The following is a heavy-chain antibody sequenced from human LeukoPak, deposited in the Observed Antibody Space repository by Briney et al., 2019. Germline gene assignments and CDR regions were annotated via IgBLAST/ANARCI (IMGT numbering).Heavy chain of an antibody. V-gene: IGHV3-30-3*01. D-gene: IGHD2-15*01. CDR3: AEYCSGGSCYGAGYGMDV. CDR2: ISYDGSNK. J-gene: IGHJ6*02. Sequence: QTGGSLRLSCAASGFTFSSYAMHWVRQAPGKGLEWVAVISYDGSNKYYADSVKGRFTISRDNSKNTLYLQMNSLRAEDTAVYYCAEYCSGGSCYGAGYGMDVWGQGTTVTVSS. CDR1: GFTFSSYA.